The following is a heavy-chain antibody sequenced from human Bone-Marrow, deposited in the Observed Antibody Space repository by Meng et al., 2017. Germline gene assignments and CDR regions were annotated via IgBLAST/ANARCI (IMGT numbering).Heavy chain of an antibody. J-gene: IGHJ4*02. D-gene: IGHD4-23*01. V-gene: IGHV4-59*01. CDR3: ARESLADFYGGHSGAFDY. CDR2: IYHTGST. CDR1: GGSISSYY. Sequence: SETLSLTCTVSGGSISSYYWSWIRQPPGKGLEWIGYIYHTGSTNYNPSLKSRVTISVDTSKNQFSLKLSSLTAADTAVYYCARESLADFYGGHSGAFDYWGQGNLVTVSS.